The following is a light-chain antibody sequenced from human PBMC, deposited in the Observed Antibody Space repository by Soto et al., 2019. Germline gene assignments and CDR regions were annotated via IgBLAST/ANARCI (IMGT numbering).Light chain of an antibody. CDR2: EVS. CDR1: SSDVGAYNY. V-gene: IGLV2-14*01. CDR3: SSYTSSSTSVV. Sequence: QSALTQPPSASGSPGQSVTISCTGTSSDVGAYNYVSWYQQHPGKAPKLMIYEVSNRPSGVSNRFSGSKSGNTASLTISGLQAEDEADYYCSSYTSSSTSVVFGGGTKLTVL. J-gene: IGLJ2*01.